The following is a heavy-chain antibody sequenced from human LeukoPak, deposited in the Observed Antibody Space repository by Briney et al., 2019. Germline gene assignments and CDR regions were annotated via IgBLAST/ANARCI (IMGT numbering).Heavy chain of an antibody. V-gene: IGHV1-2*04. Sequence: ASVKVSCKASGYTFTGYYMHWVRQAPGQGLEWMGWINPNSGGTNYAQKFQGWVTMTRDTSISTAYMELSRLRSDDTAVYYCARALSLDSSHYYGMDVWGQGTTVTVSS. CDR2: INPNSGGT. D-gene: IGHD3-22*01. CDR1: GYTFTGYY. CDR3: ARALSLDSSHYYGMDV. J-gene: IGHJ6*02.